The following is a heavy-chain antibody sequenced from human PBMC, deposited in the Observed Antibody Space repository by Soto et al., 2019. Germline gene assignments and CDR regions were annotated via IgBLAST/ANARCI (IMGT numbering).Heavy chain of an antibody. D-gene: IGHD3-10*01. Sequence: ASVKVSCKASGYTFTSYGISWVRKTPGQGLEWMGWISAYNGNTNYAQKLQGRVTMTTDTSTSTAYMELRSLRSDDTAVYYCARDAVRDTLYPNWFDPWGQGTLVTVSS. V-gene: IGHV1-18*01. CDR3: ARDAVRDTLYPNWFDP. J-gene: IGHJ5*02. CDR1: GYTFTSYG. CDR2: ISAYNGNT.